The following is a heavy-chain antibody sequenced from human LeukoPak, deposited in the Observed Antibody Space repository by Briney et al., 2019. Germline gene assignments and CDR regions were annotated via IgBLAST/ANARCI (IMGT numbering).Heavy chain of an antibody. CDR2: IYYSGST. J-gene: IGHJ6*03. CDR1: GVSISSYY. V-gene: IGHV4-59*08. Sequence: SETLSLTCTVSGVSISSYYWSWIRQPPGKGLEWIGYIYYSGSTNYDPSLEGRVTMSIDTSNNQFSLKLSSVTAADTAVYYCARAPQALPWFTDYYYYYMDVWGKGTTVTVSS. D-gene: IGHD3-10*01. CDR3: ARAPQALPWFTDYYYYYMDV.